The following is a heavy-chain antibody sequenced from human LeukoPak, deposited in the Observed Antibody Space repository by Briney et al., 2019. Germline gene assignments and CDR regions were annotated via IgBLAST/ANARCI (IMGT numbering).Heavy chain of an antibody. CDR2: IYYSGST. D-gene: IGHD5-18*01. Sequence: SETLSLTCTVSGGSITSGDYYWSWIRQPPGKGLEWIGSIYYSGSTYYNPSLKSRVTISVDTSKNQFSLKLSSVTAADTAVYYCAGIYSYGAFDIWGQGTMVTVSS. J-gene: IGHJ3*02. CDR3: AGIYSYGAFDI. CDR1: GGSITSGDYY. V-gene: IGHV4-30-4*01.